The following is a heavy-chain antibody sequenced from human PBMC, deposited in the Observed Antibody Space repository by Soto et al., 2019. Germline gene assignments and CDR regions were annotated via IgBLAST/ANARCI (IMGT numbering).Heavy chain of an antibody. CDR2: IIPIFGTA. J-gene: IGHJ6*02. Sequence: SVKVSCKASGGTFSSYAISWVRQAPGQGLEWMGGIIPIFGTANYAQKFQGRVTITADESTSTAYMELSSLRSEDTAVYYCARGSRPRDYYYYGMDVWGQGTTVTVSS. V-gene: IGHV1-69*13. CDR1: GGTFSSYA. CDR3: ARGSRPRDYYYYGMDV.